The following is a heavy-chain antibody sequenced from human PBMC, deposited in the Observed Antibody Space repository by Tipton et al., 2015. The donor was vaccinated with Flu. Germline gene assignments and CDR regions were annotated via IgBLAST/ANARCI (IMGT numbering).Heavy chain of an antibody. J-gene: IGHJ3*02. CDR2: IKQDGSAK. CDR1: GFTFSRYW. D-gene: IGHD7-27*01. CDR3: ARGNWGGGHSCDI. V-gene: IGHV3-7*01. Sequence: SLRLSCAASGFTFSRYWMSWVRQAPGQGLEWVANIKQDGSAKYYVDSVKGRFTISIDNAKNSLYLQMNSPRAEDTAVYYCARGNWGGGHSCDIWGQGTMVTVSS.